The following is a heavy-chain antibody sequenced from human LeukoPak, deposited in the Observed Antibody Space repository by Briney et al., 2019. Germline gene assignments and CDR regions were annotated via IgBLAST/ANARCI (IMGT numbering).Heavy chain of an antibody. J-gene: IGHJ4*02. CDR2: VKQDGSEK. V-gene: IGHV3-7*01. CDR3: ARNYYDSSDYFPPGF. CDR1: GFTFSSYW. Sequence: GGSLRLSCAASGFTFSSYWMSWVRQAPGKGLEWVANVKQDGSEKYYVDSVKGRFTISRDNAKNSLYLQMNSLRAEDTAVYYCARNYYDSSDYFPPGFWGQGTLVTVSS. D-gene: IGHD3-22*01.